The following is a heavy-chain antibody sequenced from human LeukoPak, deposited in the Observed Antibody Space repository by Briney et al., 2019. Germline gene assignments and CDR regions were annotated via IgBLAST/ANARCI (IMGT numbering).Heavy chain of an antibody. CDR3: ARSRGYCSGGSCYRNFDY. D-gene: IGHD2-15*01. CDR1: GYTFTGYY. CDR2: INPNSGGT. J-gene: IGHJ4*02. V-gene: IGHV1-2*02. Sequence: ASVKVSCKASGYTFTGYYMHWVRQAPGQGLEWMGWINPNSGGTNYAQKFQGRVTMTRDTSISTAYMELSSLRSEDTAVYYCARSRGYCSGGSCYRNFDYWGQGTLVTVSS.